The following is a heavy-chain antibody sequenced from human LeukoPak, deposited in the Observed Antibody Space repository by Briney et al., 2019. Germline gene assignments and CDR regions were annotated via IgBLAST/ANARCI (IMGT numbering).Heavy chain of an antibody. CDR2: IRYPGST. CDR1: GGSISGSRRY. Sequence: SETLSLTCNVSGGSISGSRRYWGWVRQSPGGGLEWIASIRYPGSTYYNPSLQSRISISVDNSQNQFSLKLESVTAADTSVYYCTRQLSWASDTGDSWGQGTRVTVSS. J-gene: IGHJ5*01. V-gene: IGHV4-39*01. CDR3: TRQLSWASDTGDS. D-gene: IGHD6-13*01.